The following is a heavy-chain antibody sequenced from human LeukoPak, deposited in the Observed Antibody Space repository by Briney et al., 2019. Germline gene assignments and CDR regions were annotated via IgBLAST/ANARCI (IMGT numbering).Heavy chain of an antibody. D-gene: IGHD3-22*01. Sequence: GSSVKVSCKASGGTFSSYAISWVRQAPGQGLEWMGGSIPIFGTANYAQKFQGRVTITTDESTSTAYMELSSLRSEDTAVYYCARDPAGYYDSSGYYYVRWFAPWGQGTLVTVSS. V-gene: IGHV1-69*05. CDR1: GGTFSSYA. CDR2: SIPIFGTA. CDR3: ARDPAGYYDSSGYYYVRWFAP. J-gene: IGHJ5*02.